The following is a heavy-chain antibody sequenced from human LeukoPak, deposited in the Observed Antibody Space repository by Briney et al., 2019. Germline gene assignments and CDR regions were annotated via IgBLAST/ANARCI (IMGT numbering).Heavy chain of an antibody. J-gene: IGHJ4*02. CDR2: ISWNSGSI. Sequence: GGSLRLSCAASGFTFDDYAMHWVRQAPGKGLEWVSGISWNSGSIGYADSVKGRFTISRDNAKNSLYLQMNSLRAEDTGVYYCAKGGYSSSWPFDYWGQGTLVTVSS. V-gene: IGHV3-9*01. D-gene: IGHD6-13*01. CDR3: AKGGYSSSWPFDY. CDR1: GFTFDDYA.